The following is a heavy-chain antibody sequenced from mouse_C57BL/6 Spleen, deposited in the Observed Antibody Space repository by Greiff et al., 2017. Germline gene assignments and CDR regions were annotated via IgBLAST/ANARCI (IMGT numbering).Heavy chain of an antibody. CDR1: GYSITSGYY. Sequence: EESGPGLVKPSQSLSLTCSVTGYSITSGYYWNWIRQFPGNKLEWMGYISYDGSNNYNPSLKNRISITRDTSKNQFFLKLNSVTTEDTATYYCARDRIYYDYDGAYWGQGTLVTVSA. D-gene: IGHD2-4*01. CDR3: ARDRIYYDYDGAY. J-gene: IGHJ3*01. CDR2: ISYDGSN. V-gene: IGHV3-6*01.